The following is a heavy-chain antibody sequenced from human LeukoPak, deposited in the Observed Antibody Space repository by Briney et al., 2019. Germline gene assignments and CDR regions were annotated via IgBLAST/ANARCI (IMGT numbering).Heavy chain of an antibody. Sequence: GASVKVSCKASGYTFTSYGISWVRQAPGQGLEWMGWISAYNGNTNYAQKLQGRVTMTTDKSTSTAYMELRSLRSDDTAVYYCARGPKFTVAGNWFDFDYWGQGTLVTVSS. D-gene: IGHD6-19*01. CDR2: ISAYNGNT. CDR3: ARGPKFTVAGNWFDFDY. V-gene: IGHV1-18*01. J-gene: IGHJ4*02. CDR1: GYTFTSYG.